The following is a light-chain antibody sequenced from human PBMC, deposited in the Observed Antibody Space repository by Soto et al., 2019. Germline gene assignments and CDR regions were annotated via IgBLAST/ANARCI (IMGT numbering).Light chain of an antibody. V-gene: IGKV1-39*01. J-gene: IGKJ5*01. CDR2: AAS. Sequence: DVQMIQSPSSLSASVGERVTITCRASQRISTFLNWYQQKPGKAPKLLIYAASSLQSGVPSRFSGSGSGTDFTLTISSLQPEDFAVYYCQQSYSTPSITFGQGTRLEIK. CDR1: QRISTF. CDR3: QQSYSTPSIT.